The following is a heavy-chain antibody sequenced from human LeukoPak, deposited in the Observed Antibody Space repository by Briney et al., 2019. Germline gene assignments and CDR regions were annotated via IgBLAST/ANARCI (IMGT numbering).Heavy chain of an antibody. J-gene: IGHJ3*02. D-gene: IGHD3-22*01. V-gene: IGHV3-30*18. Sequence: GGSLRLSCAASGFTFSSYGMHWVRQAPGKGLEWVAVISYDGSNKYYADSVKGRFTISRDNSKNTLYLQMNSLRAEDTAVYYCAKGDSSGYYYPLGAFDIWGQGTMVTVSS. CDR2: ISYDGSNK. CDR3: AKGDSSGYYYPLGAFDI. CDR1: GFTFSSYG.